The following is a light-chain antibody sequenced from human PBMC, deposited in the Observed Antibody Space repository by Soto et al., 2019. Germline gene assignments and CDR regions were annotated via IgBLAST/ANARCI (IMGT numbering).Light chain of an antibody. V-gene: IGLV2-14*01. J-gene: IGLJ1*01. CDR3: NSFAGSRGHV. CDR2: GVT. Sequence: QSVLTQPASVSGSPGQSITISCAGTSSDVGGNNHVSWYQQHPGKAPKLIIYGVTNRPSGVSYRFSGSKSGNTASLTISGLQAEDEADYYCNSFAGSRGHVFGTGTKVTVL. CDR1: SSDVGGNNH.